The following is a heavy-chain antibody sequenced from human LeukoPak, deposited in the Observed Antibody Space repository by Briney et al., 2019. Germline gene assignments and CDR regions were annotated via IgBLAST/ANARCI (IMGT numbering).Heavy chain of an antibody. Sequence: GGSLRLSCVASRFTFSSYGMNWVRQAPGKGLEWVSSISSSSSYIYYADSVKGRFTISRDNAKNSLYLQMNSLRAEDTAVYYCARELHSLEGILTGYVWNWFDPWGQGTLVTVSS. CDR3: ARELHSLEGILTGYVWNWFDP. CDR2: ISSSSSYI. CDR1: RFTFSSYG. J-gene: IGHJ5*02. V-gene: IGHV3-21*01. D-gene: IGHD3-9*01.